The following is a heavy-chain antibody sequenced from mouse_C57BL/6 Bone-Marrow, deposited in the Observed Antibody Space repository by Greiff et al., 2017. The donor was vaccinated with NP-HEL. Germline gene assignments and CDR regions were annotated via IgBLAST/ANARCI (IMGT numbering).Heavy chain of an antibody. Sequence: QVQLQQSGAELARPGASVKLSCKASGYTFTSYGISWVKQRPGQGLEWIGEIYPRSGNTYYTEKFKGKATLTADKSSSTAYMELRSLTSEDSAVYICAREDYWGQGTTLTVSS. J-gene: IGHJ2*01. CDR1: GYTFTSYG. CDR3: AREDY. CDR2: IYPRSGNT. V-gene: IGHV1-81*01.